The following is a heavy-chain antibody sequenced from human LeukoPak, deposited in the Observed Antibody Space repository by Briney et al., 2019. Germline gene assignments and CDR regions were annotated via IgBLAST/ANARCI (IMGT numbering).Heavy chain of an antibody. V-gene: IGHV4-59*08. CDR2: IYHIGYT. D-gene: IGHD1-7*01. CDR3: ARRWNYKDGFDI. CDR1: GGSMHLFY. Sequence: SETLSLTCTVSGGSMHLFYWTWIRQSPGKGLEWIGNIYHIGYTEYNPSLKSRVTISIDTSNNQFSLTLTSVTAADTAMYYCARRWNYKDGFDIWGQGTMVTVSS. J-gene: IGHJ3*02.